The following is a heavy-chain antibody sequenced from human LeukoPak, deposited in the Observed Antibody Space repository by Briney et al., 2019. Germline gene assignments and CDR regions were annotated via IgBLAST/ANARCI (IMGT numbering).Heavy chain of an antibody. D-gene: IGHD5-12*01. CDR2: IYYSGNT. CDR1: GDSISSSNSY. J-gene: IGHJ4*02. CDR3: ARVSGYHWEGFYDY. Sequence: SETLSLTCTVSGDSISSSNSYWGWIRQPPGKGLEWIGSIYYSGNTNYNPSLKSRVTISVDTSKNQFSLKLRSVTAADTAVYYCARVSGYHWEGFYDYWGQGTLVTVSS. V-gene: IGHV4-39*07.